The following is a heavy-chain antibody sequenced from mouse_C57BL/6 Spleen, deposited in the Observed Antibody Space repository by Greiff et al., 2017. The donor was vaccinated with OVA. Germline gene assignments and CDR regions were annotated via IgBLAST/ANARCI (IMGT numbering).Heavy chain of an antibody. J-gene: IGHJ4*01. CDR3: ARGQTAQAPSYYAMDY. CDR2: ISAGGSYT. CDR1: GFTFSSYA. V-gene: IGHV5-4*03. D-gene: IGHD3-2*02. Sequence: DVMLVESGGGLVKPGGSLKLSCAASGFTFSSYAMSWVRQTPEKRLEWVATISAGGSYTYYPDNVKGRFTISRDNAKNNLYLQMSHLKSEDTAMYYCARGQTAQAPSYYAMDYWGQGTSVTVSS.